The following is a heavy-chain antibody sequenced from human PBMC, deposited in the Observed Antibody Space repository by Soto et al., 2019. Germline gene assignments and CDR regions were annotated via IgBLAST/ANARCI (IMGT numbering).Heavy chain of an antibody. CDR2: IDYSGST. CDR1: GGSISSGGYY. V-gene: IGHV4-31*03. CDR3: ARDAAAGMEYYFDY. J-gene: IGHJ4*02. D-gene: IGHD6-13*01. Sequence: QVQLQESGPGLVKPSQTLSLTCTVSGGSISSGGYYWSWIRQHPGKGLEWIGYIDYSGSTYYNPSLKSRVTISVDTSKNQFSLKLSSVTAADTAVYYCARDAAAGMEYYFDYWGQGTLVTVSS.